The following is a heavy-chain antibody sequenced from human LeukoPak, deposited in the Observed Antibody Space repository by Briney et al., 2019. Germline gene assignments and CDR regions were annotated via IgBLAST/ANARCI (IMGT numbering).Heavy chain of an antibody. D-gene: IGHD5-12*01. CDR1: GGSISSSSYY. Sequence: SETPSLTCTVSGGSISSSSYYWGWIRQPPGKGLEWIGSIYYSGSTYYNPSLKSRVTISVDTSKNQFSLKLSSVTAADTAVYYCARLSPRVYSGYAQGGWFDPWGQGTLVTVSS. CDR2: IYYSGST. CDR3: ARLSPRVYSGYAQGGWFDP. V-gene: IGHV4-39*07. J-gene: IGHJ5*02.